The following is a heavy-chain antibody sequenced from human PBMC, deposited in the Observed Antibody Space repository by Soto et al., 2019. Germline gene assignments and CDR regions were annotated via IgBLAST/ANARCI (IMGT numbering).Heavy chain of an antibody. CDR2: ISANNGNR. D-gene: IGHD3-22*01. CDR3: ATRLNYYDSSGFPEAFDI. CDR1: GYTFRSYG. V-gene: IGHV1-18*01. Sequence: ASVKVSCKASGYTFRSYGFTWVRQAPGQGLEWMGWISANNGNRNYAQKFQGRVTLTTDTSTSTAYMELRSLRSDDTAVYYCATRLNYYDSSGFPEAFDIWGQGTMVTVSS. J-gene: IGHJ3*02.